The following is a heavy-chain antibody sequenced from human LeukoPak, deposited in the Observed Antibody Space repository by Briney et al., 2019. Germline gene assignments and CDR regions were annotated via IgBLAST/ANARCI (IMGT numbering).Heavy chain of an antibody. CDR2: ISSSSSYI. V-gene: IGHV3-21*01. CDR1: GFTFSSYS. D-gene: IGHD6-19*01. CDR3: ARDPPGEAVAGYY. J-gene: IGHJ4*02. Sequence: GGSLRLYCAASGFTFSSYSMNWVRQAPGKGLEWVSSISSSSSYIYYADSVKGRFTISRDNAKNSLYLQMNSLRAEDTAVYYCARDPPGEAVAGYYWGQGTLVTVSS.